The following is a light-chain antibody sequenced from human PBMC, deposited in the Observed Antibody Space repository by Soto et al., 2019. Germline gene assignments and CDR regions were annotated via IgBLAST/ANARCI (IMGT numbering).Light chain of an antibody. Sequence: QSALTQPPSASGSPGQSVTISCTGTSSDVGGYNYVSWYQQHPGKAPKLMVFEVSKRPSGVPDRFSGSKSGNTASLTVSGLQAEDEADCYCASYAGSINWVFGGGTKLTVL. CDR1: SSDVGGYNY. CDR3: ASYAGSINWV. CDR2: EVS. V-gene: IGLV2-8*01. J-gene: IGLJ3*02.